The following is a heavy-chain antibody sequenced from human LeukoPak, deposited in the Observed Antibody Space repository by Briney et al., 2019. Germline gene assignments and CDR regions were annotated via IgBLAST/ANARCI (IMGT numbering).Heavy chain of an antibody. Sequence: GGSLRLSCAASGFTFSSYAMSWVRQAPGKGLEWVSAISGSGGSTYYADSVKGRFTISRDNSKNTLYLQMNSLRAEDTAVYYCAKGGVKQQLGTSDYYYCYMDVWGKGTTVTVSS. D-gene: IGHD6-13*01. CDR1: GFTFSSYA. V-gene: IGHV3-23*01. CDR2: ISGSGGST. J-gene: IGHJ6*03. CDR3: AKGGVKQQLGTSDYYYCYMDV.